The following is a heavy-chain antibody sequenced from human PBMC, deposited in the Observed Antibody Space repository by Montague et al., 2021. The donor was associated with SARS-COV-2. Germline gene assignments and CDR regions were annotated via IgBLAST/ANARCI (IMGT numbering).Heavy chain of an antibody. Sequence: SLRLSCAASGFTFSSYAMHWVRQAPGKGLEWVAVISYDGSNKYYADSVKGRFTISRDNSKNTLYLQMSSLGAEDTAVYYCAREGYDILTGYFHDAFDIWGQGTMVTVSS. CDR3: AREGYDILTGYFHDAFDI. CDR1: GFTFSSYA. CDR2: ISYDGSNK. D-gene: IGHD3-9*01. J-gene: IGHJ3*02. V-gene: IGHV3-30*04.